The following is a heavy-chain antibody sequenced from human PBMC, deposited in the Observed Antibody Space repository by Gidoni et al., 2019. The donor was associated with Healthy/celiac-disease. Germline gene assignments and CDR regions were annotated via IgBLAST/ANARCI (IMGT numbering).Heavy chain of an antibody. D-gene: IGHD3-9*01. CDR1: GYTFTSYG. J-gene: IGHJ4*02. CDR2: ISAYNGNT. CDR3: ARGYTYYDILTGYGY. V-gene: IGHV1-18*01. Sequence: QVQLVQSGAEVTKPGASVQVSCKASGYTFTSYGISWVRQAPGQGFGWMGWISAYNGNTNYAQKLQGRVTMTTDPSTSTAYMELRSRRSDDTAVYYCARGYTYYDILTGYGYWGQGTLVTVSS.